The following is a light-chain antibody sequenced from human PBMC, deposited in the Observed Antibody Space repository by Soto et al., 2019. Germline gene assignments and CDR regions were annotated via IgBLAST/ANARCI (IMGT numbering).Light chain of an antibody. CDR2: DVS. Sequence: AVPMTLSPSSLSASTGDTVPITCRASQGIGSYLAWYQQKPGKAPKLLIYDVSTLESGVPSRFTGRGSGTEFTLTISSLQSEDFATYYCQQYKSYSSMFGRGTKVDIK. V-gene: IGKV1-8*01. CDR3: QQYKSYSSM. J-gene: IGKJ1*01. CDR1: QGIGSY.